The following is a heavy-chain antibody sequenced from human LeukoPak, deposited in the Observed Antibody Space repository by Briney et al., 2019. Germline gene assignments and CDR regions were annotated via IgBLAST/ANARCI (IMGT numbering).Heavy chain of an antibody. D-gene: IGHD5-18*01. CDR3: AKDNRIQLWEPFDY. CDR1: GFTFSSYA. Sequence: PGGSLRLSCAASGFTFSSYAMSWVRQAPGKGLEWVSAISGSGGSTYYADSVKGRFTISRDNSKNALYLQMNSLRAEDTAVYYCAKDNRIQLWEPFDYWGQGTLVTVSS. V-gene: IGHV3-23*01. J-gene: IGHJ4*02. CDR2: ISGSGGST.